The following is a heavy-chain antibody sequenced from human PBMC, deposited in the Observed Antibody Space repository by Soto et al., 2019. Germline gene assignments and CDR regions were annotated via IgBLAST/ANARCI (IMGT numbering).Heavy chain of an antibody. J-gene: IGHJ3*02. Sequence: GGSLRLSCAASGFTFSSYGMHWVRQAPGKGLEWVAVIWYDGSNKYYADSVKGRFTISRDNSKNTLYLQMNSLRAEDTAVYYCAREPGEYGDVAFDIWGQGTMVTVSS. CDR1: GFTFSSYG. V-gene: IGHV3-33*01. CDR3: AREPGEYGDVAFDI. D-gene: IGHD4-17*01. CDR2: IWYDGSNK.